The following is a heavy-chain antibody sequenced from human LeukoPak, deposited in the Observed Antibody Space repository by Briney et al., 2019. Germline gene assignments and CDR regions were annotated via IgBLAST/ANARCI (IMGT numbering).Heavy chain of an antibody. Sequence: GGSLRLSCAASGFTFSSYAMSWVRQAPGKGLEWVSTVSGSGGSTYSGDAVKGRFTIPRDNSKNTLYLQMNSLRAEDTAVYYCAKNRGDYDPEYFQHWGQGTLVTVSS. CDR2: VSGSGGST. CDR3: AKNRGDYDPEYFQH. D-gene: IGHD4-17*01. V-gene: IGHV3-23*01. CDR1: GFTFSSYA. J-gene: IGHJ1*01.